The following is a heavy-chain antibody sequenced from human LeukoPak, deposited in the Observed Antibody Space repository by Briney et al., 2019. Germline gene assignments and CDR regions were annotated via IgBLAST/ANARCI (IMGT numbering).Heavy chain of an antibody. CDR2: ISNSNSYI. CDR1: GFTFSSYN. V-gene: IGHV3-21*01. J-gene: IGHJ4*02. CDR3: ARGGAARSAGH. Sequence: PGGSLRLSCAASGFTFSSYNMIWVRQAPGKGLEWVSFISNSNSYIYYADSVKGRFTVSRDNAKNSLYLQMNSLRAEDTAVYYCARGGAARSAGHWGQGTLVTVSS. D-gene: IGHD6-6*01.